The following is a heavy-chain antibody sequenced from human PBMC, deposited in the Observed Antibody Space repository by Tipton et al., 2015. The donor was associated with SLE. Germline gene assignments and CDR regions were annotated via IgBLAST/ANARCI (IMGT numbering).Heavy chain of an antibody. CDR2: INPSAGST. J-gene: IGHJ4*02. D-gene: IGHD6-13*01. CDR1: GYTFTSYY. V-gene: IGHV1-46*01. CDR3: ARDGSSSSYFDY. Sequence: VQLVQSGAEVKKPGASVKVSCKASGYTFTSYYMHWVRQAPGQGLEWMGVINPSAGSTSYAQKFQGRVIMTRDTSTRTAYMELSSLRSEDTAVYYCARDGSSSSYFDYWGQGTLVTVSS.